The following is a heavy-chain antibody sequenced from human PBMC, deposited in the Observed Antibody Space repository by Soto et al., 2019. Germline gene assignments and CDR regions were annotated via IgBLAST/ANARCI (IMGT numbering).Heavy chain of an antibody. Sequence: ASVKVSCKASGYTFTSYGISWVRQTPGQGLEWMGWVSAYNGNTNYAQKLQGRVTMTTDTSTSTAYMELRSLRSDGTAVYYCARADSVVVTAATAADYWGQGTLLTVSS. CDR3: ARADSVVVTAATAADY. CDR1: GYTFTSYG. J-gene: IGHJ4*02. D-gene: IGHD2-2*01. CDR2: VSAYNGNT. V-gene: IGHV1-18*01.